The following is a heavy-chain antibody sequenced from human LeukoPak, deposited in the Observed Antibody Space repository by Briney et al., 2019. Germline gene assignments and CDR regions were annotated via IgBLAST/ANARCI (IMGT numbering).Heavy chain of an antibody. CDR1: GFTFSSYE. D-gene: IGHD3-22*01. V-gene: IGHV3-48*03. J-gene: IGHJ4*02. CDR2: ISSSGSTI. Sequence: GGSLRLSCAASGFTFSSYEMNWVRQAPGKGLEWVSYISSSGSTIYYADSVKGRFTISRDNAKTSLYLQMNSPRAEDTAVYYCARVWANPYPPDYYDSSGPDWGQGTLVTVSS. CDR3: ARVWANPYPPDYYDSSGPD.